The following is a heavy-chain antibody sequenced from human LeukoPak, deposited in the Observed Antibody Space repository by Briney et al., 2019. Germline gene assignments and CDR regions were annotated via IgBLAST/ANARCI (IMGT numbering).Heavy chain of an antibody. D-gene: IGHD3-10*01. CDR2: ISGSGGSA. Sequence: PGGSLRLSCAASGFTFSSYAMSWVRQAPGKGLEWVSAISGSGGSAYYADSVKGRFTISRDNSKNTLYLQMNSLRAEDTAVYYCAKDLYGSGSYYFDYWGQGTLVTVSS. CDR1: GFTFSSYA. J-gene: IGHJ4*02. V-gene: IGHV3-23*01. CDR3: AKDLYGSGSYYFDY.